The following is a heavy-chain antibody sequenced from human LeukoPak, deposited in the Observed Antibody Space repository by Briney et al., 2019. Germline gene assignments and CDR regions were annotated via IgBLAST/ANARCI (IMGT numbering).Heavy chain of an antibody. CDR2: IYSDGTT. J-gene: IGHJ2*01. Sequence: GGSLRLSCAASGVTVNSNYMSWVRQAPGKGLEWVSVIYSDGTTYYADSVKDRFIISRDSSKNTLFLRMHILRAEDTAVYYCASFFLGSWYFDLWGRGTLVTVSS. V-gene: IGHV3-66*01. CDR1: GVTVNSNY. CDR3: ASFFLGSWYFDL. D-gene: IGHD7-27*01.